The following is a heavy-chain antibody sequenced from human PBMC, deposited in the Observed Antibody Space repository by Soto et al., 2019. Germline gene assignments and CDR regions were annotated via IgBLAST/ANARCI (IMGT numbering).Heavy chain of an antibody. D-gene: IGHD3-22*01. CDR3: VRGGDSSGYYYRQYFQH. Sequence: LRLSCAASGFSFSTNAMNWVRQAPGKGLEWVAVISYDGSNKYYADSVKGRFTISRDNSKNTLYLQMNSLRAEDTAVYYCVRGGDSSGYYYRQYFQHWGQGTLVTVSS. J-gene: IGHJ1*01. CDR1: GFSFSTNA. CDR2: ISYDGSNK. V-gene: IGHV3-30-3*01.